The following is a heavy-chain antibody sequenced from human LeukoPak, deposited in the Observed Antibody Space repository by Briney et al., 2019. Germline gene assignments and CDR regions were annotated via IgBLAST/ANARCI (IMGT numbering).Heavy chain of an antibody. CDR1: GGSISSYY. V-gene: IGHV4-59*08. Sequence: SETLSLTCTVSGGSISSYYWSWIRQPPGKGLEWIGYIYYSGSTNYNPSLKSRVTISVDTSKNQFSLKLSSVTAADTAVYYCARLYRSTRYSSGWYVGGNLYYGMDVWGQGTTVTVSS. J-gene: IGHJ6*02. D-gene: IGHD6-19*01. CDR2: IYYSGST. CDR3: ARLYRSTRYSSGWYVGGNLYYGMDV.